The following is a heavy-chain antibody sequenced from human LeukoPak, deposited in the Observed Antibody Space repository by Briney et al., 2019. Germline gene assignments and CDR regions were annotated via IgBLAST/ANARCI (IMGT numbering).Heavy chain of an antibody. CDR2: ISGSGGST. CDR3: ARSFYDFWSGPPFDP. Sequence: GGSLRLSCAASGFTFSSYAMSWVRQAPGKGLEWVSAISGSGGSTYYADSVKGRFTISRDNAKNSLYLQMNSLRAEDTAVYYCARSFYDFWSGPPFDPWGQGTLVTVSS. D-gene: IGHD3-3*01. V-gene: IGHV3-23*01. CDR1: GFTFSSYA. J-gene: IGHJ5*02.